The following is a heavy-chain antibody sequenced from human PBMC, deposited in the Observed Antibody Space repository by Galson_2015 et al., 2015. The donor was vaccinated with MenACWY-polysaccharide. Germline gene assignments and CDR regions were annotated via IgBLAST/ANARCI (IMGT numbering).Heavy chain of an antibody. CDR2: FYYSGST. J-gene: IGHJ4*02. CDR1: GGSISSSSYY. V-gene: IGHV4-39*01. CDR3: ASQYSYGSYYFDY. D-gene: IGHD5-18*01. Sequence: ETLSLTCTVSGGSISSSSYYWGWIRQPPGKGPEWIGSFYYSGSTYYNPSLKSRVTISVDTSKNQFSLKLSSVTAADTAVYYCASQYSYGSYYFDYWGQGTLVTVSS.